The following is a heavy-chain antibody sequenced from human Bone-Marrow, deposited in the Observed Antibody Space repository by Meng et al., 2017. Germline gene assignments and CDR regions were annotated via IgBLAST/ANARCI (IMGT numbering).Heavy chain of an antibody. D-gene: IGHD5-12*01. CDR2: ISSSGSTK. CDR1: GFTFSSYE. Sequence: GESLKISCVASGFTFSSYEMNWVRQAPGKGLEWLLYISSSGSTKNYADSVKGRFTISRDNAKNSLFLQINSLRVEDTAVYYCAREATTLPDYWGQGTLVTVSS. J-gene: IGHJ4*02. CDR3: AREATTLPDY. V-gene: IGHV3-48*03.